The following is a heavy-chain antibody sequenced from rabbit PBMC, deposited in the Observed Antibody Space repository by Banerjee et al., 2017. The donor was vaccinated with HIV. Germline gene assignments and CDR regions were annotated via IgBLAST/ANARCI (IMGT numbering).Heavy chain of an antibody. CDR2: INTISGDT. CDR3: ARDAGDGYSTAIYYFNL. J-gene: IGHJ4*01. Sequence: QEQLEESGGGLVQPEGSLTLTCTASGFSFSNKYVMCWVRQAPGKGLEWIACINTISGDTVYATWAKGRFTISKASWTTVTLQMTSLTAADTATYFCARDAGDGYSTAIYYFNLWGPGTLVTVS. V-gene: IGHV1S45*01. D-gene: IGHD7-1*01. CDR1: GFSFSNKYV.